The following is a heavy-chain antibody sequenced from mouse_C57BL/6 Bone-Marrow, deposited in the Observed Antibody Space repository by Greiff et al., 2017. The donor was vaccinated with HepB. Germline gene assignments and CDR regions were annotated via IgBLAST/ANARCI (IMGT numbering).Heavy chain of an antibody. J-gene: IGHJ2*01. Sequence: QVQLQQPGAELVKPGASVKMSCKASGYNFTSYWITWVKQRPGQGLEWIGDIYPGSGSTNYNEKFKSKATLTVDTSSSTAYMQRSSLTSEDSAVYYCATAFYDYDEDYWGQGTTLTVSS. D-gene: IGHD2-4*01. V-gene: IGHV1-55*01. CDR1: GYNFTSYW. CDR3: ATAFYDYDEDY. CDR2: IYPGSGST.